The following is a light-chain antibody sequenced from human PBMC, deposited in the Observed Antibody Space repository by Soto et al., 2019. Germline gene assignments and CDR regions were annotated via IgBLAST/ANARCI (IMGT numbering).Light chain of an antibody. CDR3: HVWDSSSDHVV. CDR2: YDS. CDR1: NLGSKS. Sequence: SYELTQPPSVSVAPGKTASITCGGNNLGSKSVHWYQQKPGQAPVVVIYYDSGRPSGMPERFSGSKSGNTATLTITRVEAGDEADYYCHVWDSSSDHVVFGGGTKLPVL. J-gene: IGLJ2*01. V-gene: IGLV3-21*04.